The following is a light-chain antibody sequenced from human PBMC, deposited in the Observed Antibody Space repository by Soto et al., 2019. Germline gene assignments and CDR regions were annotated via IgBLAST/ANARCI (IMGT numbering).Light chain of an antibody. CDR3: QQYNHWPRMLS. CDR1: QSLSSN. V-gene: IGKV3-15*01. Sequence: EIVLTQSPATLYVSPGERVTLSCRASQSLSSNVAWYQQRPRQAPRLLIYDTSSRASDVPARFSGRGSGTEFTLTIASLQSEDFAIYYCQQYNHWPRMLSFGGGTKVDIK. J-gene: IGKJ4*01. CDR2: DTS.